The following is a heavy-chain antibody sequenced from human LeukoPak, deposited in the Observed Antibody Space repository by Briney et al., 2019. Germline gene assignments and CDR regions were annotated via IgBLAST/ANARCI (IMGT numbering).Heavy chain of an antibody. J-gene: IGHJ3*02. CDR2: ISSSSSYI. D-gene: IGHD1-26*01. CDR3: ARDLEYSGSYSKAFDI. Sequence: GGSLRLSCAASGFTLSSYSMNWVRQAPGKGLEWVSSISSSSSYIYYADSVKGRFTISRDNAKNSLYLQMNSLRAEDTAVYYCARDLEYSGSYSKAFDIWGQGTMVTVSS. CDR1: GFTLSSYS. V-gene: IGHV3-21*01.